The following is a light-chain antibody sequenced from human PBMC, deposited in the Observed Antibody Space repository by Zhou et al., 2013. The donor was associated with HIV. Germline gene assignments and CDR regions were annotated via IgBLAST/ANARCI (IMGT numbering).Light chain of an antibody. J-gene: IGKJ2*01. CDR2: AAS. CDR1: QGISNF. Sequence: DIQMTQSPSSLSASVGDRVTITCRASQGISNFLAWYQQKPGKPPKVLIYAASTLQSGVPSRFSGSGSGTDFTLTISRLEPEDFAVYYCHHYVTSSQTFGQGTRLEIK. CDR3: HHYVTSSQT. V-gene: IGKV1-27*01.